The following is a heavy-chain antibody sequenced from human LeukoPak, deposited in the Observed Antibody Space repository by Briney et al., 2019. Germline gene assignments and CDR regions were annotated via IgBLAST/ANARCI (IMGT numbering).Heavy chain of an antibody. CDR3: ARDVQRYDFWSGYYIY. Sequence: GASVKVSCKASGYTFTSYGISWVRQAPGQGLEWMGWISAYNGNTNYAQKLQGRVTMTTDTSTSTAYMELRSLRSDDTAVYYCARDVQRYDFWSGYYIYWGQGTLVTVSS. D-gene: IGHD3-3*01. CDR2: ISAYNGNT. CDR1: GYTFTSYG. J-gene: IGHJ4*02. V-gene: IGHV1-18*01.